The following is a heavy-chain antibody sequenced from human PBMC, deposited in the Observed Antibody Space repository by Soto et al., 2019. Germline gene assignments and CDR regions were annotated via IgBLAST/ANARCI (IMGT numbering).Heavy chain of an antibody. V-gene: IGHV1-69*13. Sequence: ASVKVSCKASGGTFSSYAISWVRQAPGQGLEWMGGIIPIFGTANYAQKFQGRVTITADESTSTAYMELSSLRSEDTAVYYCARDHSPYAYYYNPGSYDCWFDPWGQGTLVTVSS. J-gene: IGHJ5*02. CDR1: GGTFSSYA. CDR2: IIPIFGTA. CDR3: ARDHSPYAYYYNPGSYDCWFDP. D-gene: IGHD3-10*01.